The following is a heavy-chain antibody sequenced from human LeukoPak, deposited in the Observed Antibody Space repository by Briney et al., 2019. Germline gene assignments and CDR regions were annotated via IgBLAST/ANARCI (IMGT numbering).Heavy chain of an antibody. CDR1: GYSISSGYY. V-gene: IGHV4-38-2*02. CDR2: IYHSGST. Sequence: SETLSLTCTVSGYSISSGYYWGWIRQPPGKGLEWIGSIYHSGSTYYNPSLKSRVTISVDTSKNQFSLKLSSVTAADTAVYYCAGEGGGSWSPGYYYYYMDVWGKGTTVTVSS. J-gene: IGHJ6*03. D-gene: IGHD6-13*01. CDR3: AGEGGGSWSPGYYYYYMDV.